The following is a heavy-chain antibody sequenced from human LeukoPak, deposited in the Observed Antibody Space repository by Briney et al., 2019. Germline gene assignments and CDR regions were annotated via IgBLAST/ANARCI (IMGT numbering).Heavy chain of an antibody. Sequence: SETLSLTCTVSGGSISSSSYYWGWIRQPPGKGLEWIGSIYYSGSTHYNPSLKSRVTISVDTSKNQFSLKLSSVTAADTAVYYCERGYGDWNYLGRFDYWGQGTLVTVSS. J-gene: IGHJ4*02. V-gene: IGHV4-39*01. CDR2: IYYSGST. CDR3: ERGYGDWNYLGRFDY. D-gene: IGHD1-7*01. CDR1: GGSISSSSYY.